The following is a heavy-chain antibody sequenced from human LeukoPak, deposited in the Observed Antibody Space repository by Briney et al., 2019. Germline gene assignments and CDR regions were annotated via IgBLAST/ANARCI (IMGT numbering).Heavy chain of an antibody. D-gene: IGHD2-2*01. CDR2: IRYDGSNK. V-gene: IGHV3-30*02. CDR1: GFTFSSYG. CDR3: AQDRLRYCSSTSCRGGFDY. J-gene: IGHJ4*02. Sequence: PGGSLRLSCAASGFTFSSYGMHWVRQAPGKGLEWVAFIRYDGSNKYYADSVKGRFTISRDNSKYTLYLQMNSLRAEDTAVYYCAQDRLRYCSSTSCRGGFDYWGQGTLVTVSS.